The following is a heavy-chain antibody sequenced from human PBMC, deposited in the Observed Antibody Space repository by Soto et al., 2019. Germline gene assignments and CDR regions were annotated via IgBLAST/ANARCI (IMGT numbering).Heavy chain of an antibody. Sequence: QVQLVESGGGVLQPGRSLRLSCAASGFTFSSYGMHWVRQAPGKGLEWVAVIWYDGSNKYYADSVKGRFTISRDNSKNTLYLQMNSLRAEDTAVYYCARGRYYYDSSGSNWFDPWGQGTLVTVSS. CDR1: GFTFSSYG. J-gene: IGHJ5*02. V-gene: IGHV3-33*01. CDR2: IWYDGSNK. CDR3: ARGRYYYDSSGSNWFDP. D-gene: IGHD3-22*01.